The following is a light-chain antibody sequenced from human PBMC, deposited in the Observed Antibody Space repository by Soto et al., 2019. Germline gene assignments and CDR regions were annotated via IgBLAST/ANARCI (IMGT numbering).Light chain of an antibody. Sequence: EIVLTQSPATLSLSPGERATLSCRASQSIDKYLTWYQQKPGQAPRLLIYDASNRATGIPDRFSGSGSETDFTLTISSLEPEDFAVYFCQQRYNWPSIAFGRGTRLE. CDR2: DAS. CDR3: QQRYNWPSIA. V-gene: IGKV3-11*01. J-gene: IGKJ5*01. CDR1: QSIDKY.